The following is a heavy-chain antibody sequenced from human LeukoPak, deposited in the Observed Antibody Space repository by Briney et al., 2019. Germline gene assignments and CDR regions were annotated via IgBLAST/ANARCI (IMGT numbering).Heavy chain of an antibody. CDR3: AGLLRYSRSSVPRRRIYCYYMDV. D-gene: IGHD6-6*01. Sequence: LSETLSLTYAVCGGSFSRYYWSLIRQPPGKGLEGIGEIKHSGSTNYNPSLKSRVTISLDTSKHQFSLKPSSVTGADAAVYYFAGLLRYSRSSVPRRRIYCYYMDVWGKGTTVTVSS. CDR2: IKHSGST. CDR1: GGSFSRYY. J-gene: IGHJ6*03. V-gene: IGHV4-34*01.